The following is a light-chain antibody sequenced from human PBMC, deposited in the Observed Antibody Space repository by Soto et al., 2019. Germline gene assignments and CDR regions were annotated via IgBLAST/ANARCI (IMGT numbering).Light chain of an antibody. Sequence: DIQMTQSPSTLSASVGDRVTIICRASQSITSWLAWYQQKPGKAPKLLTYKASSLESGVPSRFSGSGSGTEFTLTISSLQPEDFAVYYCQQYQQWPFYTFGQGTKVDI. CDR1: QSITSW. CDR2: KAS. V-gene: IGKV1-5*03. J-gene: IGKJ2*01. CDR3: QQYQQWPFYT.